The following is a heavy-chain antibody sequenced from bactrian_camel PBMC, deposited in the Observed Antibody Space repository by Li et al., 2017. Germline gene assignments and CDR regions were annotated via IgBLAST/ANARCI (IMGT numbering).Heavy chain of an antibody. D-gene: IGHD1*01. J-gene: IGHJ4*01. V-gene: IGHV3S42*01. Sequence: VQLVESGGGSVQTGGSLALSYQDSRYTYGRHSMAWEMAWFRQAPGKEREGVAAISGSGWTTRYSESVKGRFTISRDNAKNTMYLEMSSLKPEDTAVYYCVNDPHLQDWDWGQGTQVTVS. CDR3: VNDPHLQDWD. CDR2: ISGSGWTT. CDR1: RYTYGRHS.